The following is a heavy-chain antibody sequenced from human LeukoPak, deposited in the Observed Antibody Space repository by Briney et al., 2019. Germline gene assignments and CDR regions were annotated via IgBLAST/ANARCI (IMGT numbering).Heavy chain of an antibody. D-gene: IGHD5-18*01. J-gene: IGHJ6*03. Sequence: SETLSLTCTVSGGSISSYYWSWIRQPPGKGLEWIGYIYYSGSTNYNPSLKSRVTISVDTSKNQFSLKLSSVTAADTAVYYCARGRRDTAMIIYYYYYYMDVWGKGTTVTISS. CDR2: IYYSGST. CDR3: ARGRRDTAMIIYYYYYYMDV. V-gene: IGHV4-59*01. CDR1: GGSISSYY.